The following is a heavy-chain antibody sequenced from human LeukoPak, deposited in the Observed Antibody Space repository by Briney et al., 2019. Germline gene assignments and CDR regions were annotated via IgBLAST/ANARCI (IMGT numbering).Heavy chain of an antibody. CDR3: ARGRSSGSNYGDC. Sequence: ASVKVSCKASGYTFTSHGITWVRQAPGQGLEWLGWISAYNGAPNYAQRLQGRVTMTTDTSTNTAYMDLRSLRSDDTAVYYCARGRSSGSNYGDCWGQGTLVTVSS. CDR2: ISAYNGAP. D-gene: IGHD1-26*01. CDR1: GYTFTSHG. V-gene: IGHV1-18*01. J-gene: IGHJ4*02.